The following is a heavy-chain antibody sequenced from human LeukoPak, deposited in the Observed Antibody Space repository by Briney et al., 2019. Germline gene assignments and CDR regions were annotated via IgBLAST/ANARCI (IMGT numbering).Heavy chain of an antibody. CDR1: GYTFTSYG. CDR2: ISAYNGNT. D-gene: IGHD6-13*01. J-gene: IGHJ5*02. CDR3: AREGSSSWTYWFDP. V-gene: IGHV1-18*01. Sequence: ASVKVSCKASGYTFTSYGISWVRQAPGQGLEWMGWISAYNGNTNYAQKLQGRVTMTTDTSTSTAYMELRSLGSDDTAVYYCAREGSSSWTYWFDPWGQGTLVTVSS.